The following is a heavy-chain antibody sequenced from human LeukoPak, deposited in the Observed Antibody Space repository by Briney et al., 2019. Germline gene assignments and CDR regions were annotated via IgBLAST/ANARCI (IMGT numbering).Heavy chain of an antibody. V-gene: IGHV3-30*02. CDR2: IRYDGSNK. Sequence: PGGSLRLSCAASGFTFSSYGMHWVRQAPGKGLEWVAFIRYDGSNKYYADSVKGRFTISRDNSKNTLYLQMNSLRAEDTAVYYCATGAVATPTEGYYFDYWGQGTLVTVSS. J-gene: IGHJ4*02. CDR1: GFTFSSYG. CDR3: ATGAVATPTEGYYFDY. D-gene: IGHD5-12*01.